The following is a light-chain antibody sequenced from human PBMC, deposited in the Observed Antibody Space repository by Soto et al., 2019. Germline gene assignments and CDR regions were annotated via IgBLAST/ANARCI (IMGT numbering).Light chain of an antibody. CDR3: SSYASKSSLI. J-gene: IGLJ2*01. CDR1: MRDVGAYNL. Sequence: QSALTQPASVSGSPGQSITISCAGTMRDVGAYNLVSWYQQPPSRAPQLIIYEVRNRPSGISFRFSGSRSGNTASLTISGLQDEDEADYCCSSYASKSSLIFGGGTKVTVL. CDR2: EVR. V-gene: IGLV2-14*01.